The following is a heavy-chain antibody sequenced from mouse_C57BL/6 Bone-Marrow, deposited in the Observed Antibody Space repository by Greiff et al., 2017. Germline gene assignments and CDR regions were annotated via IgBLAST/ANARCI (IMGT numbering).Heavy chain of an antibody. CDR3: ARLTHYYAMDY. CDR2: INSDGGST. D-gene: IGHD1-1*01. V-gene: IGHV5-6-2*01. J-gene: IGHJ4*01. Sequence: EVKVVESGGGLVKPGGSLKLSCAASGFTFSSYAMSWVRQTPEKRLELVAAINSDGGSTYYPDTMERRFIISRDNTKKTLYLQMSSLRSEDTALYYCARLTHYYAMDYWGQGTSVTVSS. CDR1: GFTFSSYA.